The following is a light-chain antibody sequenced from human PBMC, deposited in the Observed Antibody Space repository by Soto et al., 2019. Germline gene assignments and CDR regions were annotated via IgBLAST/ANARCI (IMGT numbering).Light chain of an antibody. CDR3: SSYTSTFTYV. J-gene: IGLJ1*01. CDR1: SSDVGRYNY. V-gene: IGLV2-14*01. CDR2: EVS. Sequence: QSVVTQPASVSGSPGQSITISCSGTSSDVGRYNYVSWYQQHPGTAPKLMIYEVSNRPSGVSNRFSGSKSGDTASLTISGLQAEDEADYYCSSYTSTFTYVFGAGTKVTVL.